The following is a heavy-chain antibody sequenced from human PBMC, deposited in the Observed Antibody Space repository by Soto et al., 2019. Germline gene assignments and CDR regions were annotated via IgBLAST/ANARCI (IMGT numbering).Heavy chain of an antibody. V-gene: IGHV4-59*01. Sequence: PSETLSLTCTVSGGSIGSYYWSWIRQPPGRGLEWIGCVYYSDGTNYNPSLKSRVTMSMDKSNNQFSLRLSSVTAADTAVYYCARTESSSWSFFYYGMDAWGQGTTVTVSS. J-gene: IGHJ6*02. CDR2: VYYSDGT. D-gene: IGHD6-13*01. CDR1: GGSIGSYY. CDR3: ARTESSSWSFFYYGMDA.